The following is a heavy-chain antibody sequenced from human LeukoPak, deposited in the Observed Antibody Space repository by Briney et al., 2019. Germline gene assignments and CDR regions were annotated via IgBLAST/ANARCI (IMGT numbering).Heavy chain of an antibody. CDR2: ISNSSGST. Sequence: GGSLRLSCAASGFTFSSYAMSWVRQAPGKGLEWVSGISNSSGSTYYADSVKGRFTISRDNSKNTLYLQMNSLRAEDTAVYYCASGGAPAGYWGQGTLVIVSS. CDR3: ASGGAPAGY. CDR1: GFTFSSYA. D-gene: IGHD6-25*01. J-gene: IGHJ4*02. V-gene: IGHV3-23*01.